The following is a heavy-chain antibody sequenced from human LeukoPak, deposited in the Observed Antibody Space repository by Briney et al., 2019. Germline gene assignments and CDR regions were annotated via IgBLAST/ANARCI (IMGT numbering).Heavy chain of an antibody. CDR3: ASMPYSSWNFDY. CDR2: ISSSSSYI. Sequence: PGGSLRLSCAASEFTFSSYSMNWVRQAPGKGLEWVSSISSSSSYIYYADSVKGRFTISRDNAKNSLYLQMNSLRAEDTAVYYCASMPYSSWNFDYWGQGTLVTVSS. CDR1: EFTFSSYS. J-gene: IGHJ4*02. D-gene: IGHD6-6*01. V-gene: IGHV3-21*01.